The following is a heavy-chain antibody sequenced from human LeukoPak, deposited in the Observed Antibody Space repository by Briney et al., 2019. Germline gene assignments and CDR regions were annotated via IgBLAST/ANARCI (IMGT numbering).Heavy chain of an antibody. CDR2: IIPIFGTA. CDR1: GGTFSSYA. V-gene: IGHV1-69*13. Sequence: SVKVSCKASGGTFSSYAISWVRQAPGQGLEWMGGIIPIFGTANYAQKFQSRVTITADESTSTAYMELSSLRSEDTAVYYCARDLIRFLESGYYYYMDVWGKGTTVTVSS. CDR3: ARDLIRFLESGYYYYMDV. J-gene: IGHJ6*03. D-gene: IGHD3-3*01.